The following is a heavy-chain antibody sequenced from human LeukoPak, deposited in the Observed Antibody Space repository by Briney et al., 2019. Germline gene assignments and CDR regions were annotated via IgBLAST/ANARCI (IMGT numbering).Heavy chain of an antibody. CDR1: GITFSSYW. V-gene: IGHV3-7*01. Sequence: AGGSLRLSCAASGITFSSYWMSWVRQAPGKGLEWVANIKQDGGEVYYLDSVKGRFTISRDNAKNTLHLLMNSLRAEDAAVYYCATGFSYVQGRFDYWGQGTLATVSS. J-gene: IGHJ4*02. D-gene: IGHD5-18*01. CDR2: IKQDGGEV. CDR3: ATGFSYVQGRFDY.